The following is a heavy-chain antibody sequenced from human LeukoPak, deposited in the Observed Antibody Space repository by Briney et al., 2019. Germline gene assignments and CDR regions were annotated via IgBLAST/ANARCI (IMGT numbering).Heavy chain of an antibody. Sequence: SQTLSLTCSVSGGSLSSGDYYWGWIRQPPGRGLEWIGNVFYSGATYYNPSLESRVSISVDTSQNQFSLKLSSVTAADTAVYYCARGLQHTSYYYDSSGFRNWFDPWGQGTLVTVSS. J-gene: IGHJ5*02. V-gene: IGHV4-30-4*08. CDR1: GGSLSSGDYY. CDR3: ARGLQHTSYYYDSSGFRNWFDP. CDR2: VFYSGAT. D-gene: IGHD3-22*01.